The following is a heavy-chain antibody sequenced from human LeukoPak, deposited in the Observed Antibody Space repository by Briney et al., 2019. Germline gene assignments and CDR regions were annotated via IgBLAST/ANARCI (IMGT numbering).Heavy chain of an antibody. J-gene: IGHJ4*02. CDR2: IKQDGSEK. CDR3: AREWQGGIAAAGTRIEGDY. V-gene: IGHV3-7*01. D-gene: IGHD6-13*01. Sequence: GGSLRLSCAASGFTFSSYWMSRVRQAPGKGLEWVANIKQDGSEKYYVDSVKGRFTISRDNAENSLFLQMNSLRVEDTAVYYCAREWQGGIAAAGTRIEGDYWGQGTLVAVSS. CDR1: GFTFSSYW.